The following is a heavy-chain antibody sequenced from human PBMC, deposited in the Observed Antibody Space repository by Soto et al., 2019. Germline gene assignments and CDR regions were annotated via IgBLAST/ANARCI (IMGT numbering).Heavy chain of an antibody. Sequence: GGSLRLSCAASGFTFTRYSMNWVRQAPGKGLEWVSSISSTTHYIYYADSMRGRFTISRDNAKNAVYLEMNSLRAEDTALYYCARESEDLTSNFDYWGQGTLVTVSS. CDR2: ISSTTHYI. J-gene: IGHJ4*02. V-gene: IGHV3-21*06. CDR3: ARESEDLTSNFDY. CDR1: GFTFTRYS.